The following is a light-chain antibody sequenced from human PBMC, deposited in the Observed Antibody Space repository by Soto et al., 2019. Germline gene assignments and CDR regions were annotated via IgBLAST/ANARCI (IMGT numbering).Light chain of an antibody. CDR1: QSVSSSY. CDR3: QQYGSSQWT. J-gene: IGKJ1*01. Sequence: EIVLTQSPGTLSLSPGERATLSCRASQSVSSSYLAWYQQKPGQAPRLLIYVASSRATGIPDMFSGSGSGTDFTLTISRLEPEDFAVYYCQQYGSSQWTFGQGTKVEIK. CDR2: VAS. V-gene: IGKV3-20*01.